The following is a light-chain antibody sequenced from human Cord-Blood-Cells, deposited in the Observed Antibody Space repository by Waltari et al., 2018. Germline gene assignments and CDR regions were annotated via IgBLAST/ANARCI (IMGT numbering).Light chain of an antibody. V-gene: IGKV3-15*01. Sequence: IVMTQSSATLPVSPGESATFSCSTSQSVSSNLSWYQQKPGQAPRLLIYGASTRATGIPARFSGSGSGTEFALTISSLQSEDFAVYYCQQYNNWPRTFGQGTKVEIK. CDR3: QQYNNWPRT. J-gene: IGKJ1*01. CDR1: QSVSSN. CDR2: GAS.